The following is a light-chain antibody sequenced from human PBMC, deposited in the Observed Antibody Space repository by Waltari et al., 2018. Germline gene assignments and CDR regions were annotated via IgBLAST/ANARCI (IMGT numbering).Light chain of an antibody. J-gene: IGLJ2*01. Sequence: QSALTQPASVSGSPGQSITLPCTGTSRDAGGYNYVSWYQQHPGKAPKLMIYDVSNRPSGVSNRFSGSKSGNTASLTISGLQAEDEADYYCSSYTSSALRVFGGGTKLTVL. CDR1: SRDAGGYNY. CDR2: DVS. CDR3: SSYTSSALRV. V-gene: IGLV2-14*01.